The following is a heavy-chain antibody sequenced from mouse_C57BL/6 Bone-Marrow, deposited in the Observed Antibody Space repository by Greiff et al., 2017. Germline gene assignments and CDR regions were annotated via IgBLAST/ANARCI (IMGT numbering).Heavy chain of an antibody. J-gene: IGHJ2*01. CDR1: GYTFTSYW. CDR3: ARGSVYYSYFDY. CDR2: IHPNSGST. D-gene: IGHD1-1*01. V-gene: IGHV1-64*01. Sequence: QVQLQQPGAELVKPGASVKLSCKASGYTFTSYWMHWVKQRPGQGLEWIGMIHPNSGSTNYNEKFKSKATLTVDKSSSTAYMQLSSLTSEDSAVYYCARGSVYYSYFDYWGQGTTLTVSS.